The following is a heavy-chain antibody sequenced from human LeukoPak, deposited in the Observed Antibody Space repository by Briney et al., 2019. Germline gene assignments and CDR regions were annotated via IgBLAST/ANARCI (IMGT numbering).Heavy chain of an antibody. CDR1: GFTFNSYA. CDR3: ASAGCTNGVCSYFDY. Sequence: PGGSLRLSCAASGFTFNSYAMHWVRQAPGKGLEWVAVVSYDGSNKYYADSVKGRFTISRDNSKNTLYLQMNSLRAEDTAVYYCASAGCTNGVCSYFDYWGQGTLVTVSS. CDR2: VSYDGSNK. J-gene: IGHJ4*02. D-gene: IGHD2-8*01. V-gene: IGHV3-30-3*01.